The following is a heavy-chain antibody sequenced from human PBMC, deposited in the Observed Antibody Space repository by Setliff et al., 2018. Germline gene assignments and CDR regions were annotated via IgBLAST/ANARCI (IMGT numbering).Heavy chain of an antibody. CDR1: GFTFSSYA. CDR3: AKDPNYYDSSGYPGYFDY. V-gene: IGHV3-23*01. CDR2: ISGSGGST. Sequence: GSLRLSCAASGFTFSSYAMSWVRQAPGKGLEGVSAISGSGGSTYYADSVKGRFTISRDNSKNTLYLQMNSLRAEDTAVYYCAKDPNYYDSSGYPGYFDYWGQGTLVTVSS. D-gene: IGHD3-22*01. J-gene: IGHJ4*02.